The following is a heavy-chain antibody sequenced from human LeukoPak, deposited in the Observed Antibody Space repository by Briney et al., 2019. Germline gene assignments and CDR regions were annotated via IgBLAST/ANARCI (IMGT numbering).Heavy chain of an antibody. Sequence: ASVKVSCKASGYTFTSYGISWVRQAPGQGLEWMGWISAYNGNTNYAQKLQGRVTMTTDTSTSTAYMELRSLRSDDTAVYYCARVVGFTYYDYVWGSYRETPLDYWGQGTLVTASS. CDR2: ISAYNGNT. V-gene: IGHV1-18*01. J-gene: IGHJ4*02. CDR3: ARVVGFTYYDYVWGSYRETPLDY. D-gene: IGHD3-16*02. CDR1: GYTFTSYG.